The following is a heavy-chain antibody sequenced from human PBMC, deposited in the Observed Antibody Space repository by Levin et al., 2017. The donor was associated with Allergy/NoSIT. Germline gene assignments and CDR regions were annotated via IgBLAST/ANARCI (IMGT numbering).Heavy chain of an antibody. Sequence: PGGSLRLSCKGSGYSFTSYWIGWVRQMPGKGLEWMGIIYPGDSDTRYSPSFQGQVTISADKSISTAYLQWSSLKASDTAMYYCARPGSSWLEDAFDIWGQGTMVTVSS. CDR2: IYPGDSDT. CDR1: GYSFTSYW. D-gene: IGHD6-13*01. V-gene: IGHV5-51*01. CDR3: ARPGSSWLEDAFDI. J-gene: IGHJ3*02.